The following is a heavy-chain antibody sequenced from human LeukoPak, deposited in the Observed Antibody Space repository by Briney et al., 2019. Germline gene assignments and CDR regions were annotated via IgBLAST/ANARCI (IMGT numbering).Heavy chain of an antibody. CDR3: ARGAATVTTFFDY. Sequence: GGSLRLSCAASGFTFSSYGMHWVRQAPGKGLEWVAVIWYDGSNKYYADSVKGRFTISRDNSKNTLYLQMNSRRAEDTAVYYCARGAATVTTFFDYWGQGTLVTVSS. CDR1: GFTFSSYG. V-gene: IGHV3-33*01. J-gene: IGHJ4*02. D-gene: IGHD4-17*01. CDR2: IWYDGSNK.